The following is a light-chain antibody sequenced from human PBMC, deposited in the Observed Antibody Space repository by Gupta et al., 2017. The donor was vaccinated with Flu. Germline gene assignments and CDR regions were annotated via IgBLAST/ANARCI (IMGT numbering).Light chain of an antibody. Sequence: QSVLTQPPSVSAAPGQKVTISCSGSSSNIGKNFVSWYQHLPRTAPKLLIYENNRQWSGVPDRFSGSKSSTSATLGITGLQAGDEADYYCVPWDSNRSAVVFGGGTKLTVL. CDR3: VPWDSNRSAVV. V-gene: IGLV1-51*01. CDR1: SSNIGKNF. J-gene: IGLJ2*01. CDR2: ENN.